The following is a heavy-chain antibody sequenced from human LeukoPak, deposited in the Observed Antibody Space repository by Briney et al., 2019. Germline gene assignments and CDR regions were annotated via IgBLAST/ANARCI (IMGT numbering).Heavy chain of an antibody. D-gene: IGHD5-18*01. CDR3: ARAITDDGYIFNY. Sequence: PGGSLRLSCAASGFTFSSYSMNWVRPAPGKGLEWVSSISRSSSYIYYADSVKGRVTISRDNAQNSLYQQMNSLRAEAPGVVLLARAITDDGYIFNYWGQGALVTVSS. J-gene: IGHJ4*02. V-gene: IGHV3-21*01. CDR1: GFTFSSYS. CDR2: ISRSSSYI.